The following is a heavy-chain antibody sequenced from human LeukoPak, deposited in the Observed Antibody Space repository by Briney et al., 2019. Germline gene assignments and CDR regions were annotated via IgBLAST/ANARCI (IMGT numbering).Heavy chain of an antibody. D-gene: IGHD3-22*01. J-gene: IGHJ4*02. CDR2: IKSKTDGGTT. Sequence: PGGSLRLSCAASGFTFSNAWMSWVRQAPGKGLEWVGRIKSKTDGGTTDYAAPVKGRFTISRDDSKNTLYLQMNSLKTEDTAVYYCTTSITMIVVVKESRDYWGQGTLVTVSS. V-gene: IGHV3-15*01. CDR1: GFTFSNAW. CDR3: TTSITMIVVVKESRDY.